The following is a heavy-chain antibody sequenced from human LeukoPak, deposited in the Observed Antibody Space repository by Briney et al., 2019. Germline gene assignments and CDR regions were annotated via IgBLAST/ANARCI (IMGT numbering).Heavy chain of an antibody. J-gene: IGHJ5*02. V-gene: IGHV4-59*12. CDR3: ARDQYYDSKGWFDP. Sequence: SETLSLTCTVSGGSISNYYWSWIRQPPGKGLEWIGYIYYSGSTNYNPSLKSRVTISVDTSKNQFSLKLSSVTAADTAVYYCARDQYYDSKGWFDPWGQGTLVTVSS. CDR2: IYYSGST. CDR1: GGSISNYY. D-gene: IGHD3-16*01.